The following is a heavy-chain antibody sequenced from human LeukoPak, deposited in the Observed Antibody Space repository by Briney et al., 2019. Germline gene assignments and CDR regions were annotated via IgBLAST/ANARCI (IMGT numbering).Heavy chain of an antibody. V-gene: IGHV3-49*03. CDR3: TRAGGPWFDP. J-gene: IGHJ5*02. CDR1: GFTFGDYA. D-gene: IGHD3-10*01. Sequence: GGSLRPSCTASGFTFGDYAMTWFRQAPGKGLEWVGFIRSKNYGGTTEYAASVKSRFTISRDDSKSIAYLQMNSLKTDDTAVYYCTRAGGPWFDPWGQGTLVTVSS. CDR2: IRSKNYGGTT.